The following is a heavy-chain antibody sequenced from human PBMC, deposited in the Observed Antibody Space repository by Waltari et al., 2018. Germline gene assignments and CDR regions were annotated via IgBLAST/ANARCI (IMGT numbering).Heavy chain of an antibody. J-gene: IGHJ4*02. CDR3: AREEVRYCSGGTCSDFDY. D-gene: IGHD2-15*01. V-gene: IGHV3-48*04. CDR1: GFTFSRYT. CDR2: ISITISSI. Sequence: EVQLVESGGGLVQPGGSLRLSCAASGFTFSRYTMNWVRQAPGKGVEWVSSISITISSISYADSVKCRIITSRDNYRNSLYLQMNILGAEGTAVYYCAREEVRYCSGGTCSDFDYWGQGTLVTVSS.